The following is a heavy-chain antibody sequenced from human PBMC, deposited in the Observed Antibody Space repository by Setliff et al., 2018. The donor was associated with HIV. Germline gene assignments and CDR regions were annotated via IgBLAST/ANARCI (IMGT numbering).Heavy chain of an antibody. D-gene: IGHD3-10*01. V-gene: IGHV4-4*08. CDR2: IYTSGST. CDR3: ARALGTYYYGSGSCYNSYYFDY. J-gene: IGHJ4*02. Sequence: SETLSLTCTVSGGSISSYYWSWIRQPPGKGLEWIGYIYTSGSTNYSPSLKSRVTSSVDTSKNQLSLKVSSVTAADPAVYYCARALGTYYYGSGSCYNSYYFDYWGQGTLVTVSS. CDR1: GGSISSYY.